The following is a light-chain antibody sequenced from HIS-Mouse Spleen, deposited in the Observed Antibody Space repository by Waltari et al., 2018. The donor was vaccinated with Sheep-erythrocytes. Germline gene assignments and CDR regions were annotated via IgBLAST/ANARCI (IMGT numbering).Light chain of an antibody. V-gene: IGLV2-8*01. J-gene: IGLJ3*02. CDR3: SSYAGSSTPWV. CDR2: EVS. CDR1: SSDVGGYNY. Sequence: QSALTQPPSASGSPGQSVTISCTGTSSDVGGYNYVSWYQQHPGKAPKLMIYEVSTRPSGVPDRFSGSKSGNTASLTVSGLQAEDEADYYCSSYAGSSTPWVFGGGTKLTVL.